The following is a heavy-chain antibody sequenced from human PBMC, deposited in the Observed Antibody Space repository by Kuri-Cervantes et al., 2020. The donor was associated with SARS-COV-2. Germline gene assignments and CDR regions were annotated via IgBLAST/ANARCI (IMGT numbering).Heavy chain of an antibody. Sequence: ASVKVSCKASGYTFTNYDISWVRQAPGQGLEWMGWISAYNGNTNYAQKLQGRVTMTTDTSTSTAYMELRSLRSDDTAVYYCARDGIVVVPAATYYHMDVWGKGTTVTVSS. J-gene: IGHJ6*03. V-gene: IGHV1-18*01. CDR2: ISAYNGNT. CDR3: ARDGIVVVPAATYYHMDV. D-gene: IGHD2-2*01. CDR1: GYTFTNYD.